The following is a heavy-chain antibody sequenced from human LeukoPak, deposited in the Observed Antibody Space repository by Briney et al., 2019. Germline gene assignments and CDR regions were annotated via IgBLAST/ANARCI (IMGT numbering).Heavy chain of an antibody. V-gene: IGHV4-59*01. D-gene: IGHD1-20*01. CDR1: GGSISSYY. CDR2: IYYSGST. J-gene: IGHJ4*02. Sequence: SETLSLTCTVSGGSISSYYWSWIRQPPGKGLEWIGYIYYSGSTNYNPSLKSRVTISVDTSKNQFSLKLSSATAADTAVYYCARGYDWNRGVFDYWGQGTLVTVSS. CDR3: ARGYDWNRGVFDY.